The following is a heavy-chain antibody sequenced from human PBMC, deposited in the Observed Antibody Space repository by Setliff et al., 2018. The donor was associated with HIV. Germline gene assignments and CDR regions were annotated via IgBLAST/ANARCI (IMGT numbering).Heavy chain of an antibody. J-gene: IGHJ4*02. CDR2: IFYSETVYYGGRT. V-gene: IGHV4-39*07. CDR3: ARGVPLLPPRN. CDR1: GDSISSNNYY. D-gene: IGHD1-26*01. Sequence: SETLSLTCTVSGDSISSNNYYWGWIRQPPGKGPEWIGSIFYSETVYYGGRTYYSPSLKSRVTISVDTSKNQFSLSLTSVTAADTAVYYCARGVPLLPPRNWGQGALVTVSS.